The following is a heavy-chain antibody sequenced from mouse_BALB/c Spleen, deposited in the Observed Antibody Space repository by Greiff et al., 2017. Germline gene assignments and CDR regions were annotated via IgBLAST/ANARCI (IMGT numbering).Heavy chain of an antibody. Sequence: EVQLVESGGGLVQPGGSLKLSCAASGFTFSSYTMSWVRQTPEKRLEWVAYISNGGGSTYYPDTVKGRFTISRDNAKNTLYLQMSSLKSEDTAMYYCARHVGIYYGYDKGHYYAMDYWGQGTSVTVSS. J-gene: IGHJ4*01. V-gene: IGHV5-12-2*01. CDR1: GFTFSSYT. CDR2: ISNGGGST. D-gene: IGHD2-2*01. CDR3: ARHVGIYYGYDKGHYYAMDY.